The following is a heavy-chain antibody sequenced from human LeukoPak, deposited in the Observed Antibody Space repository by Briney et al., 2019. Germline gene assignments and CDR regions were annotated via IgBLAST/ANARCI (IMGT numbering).Heavy chain of an antibody. CDR3: ARGGPWLLGYY. J-gene: IGHJ4*02. V-gene: IGHV4-38-2*02. CDR2: IYYSGST. CDR1: GYSISRGHY. Sequence: PSETLSLACTVSGYSISRGHYWGWIRQPPGKGLEWIGRIYYSGSTYYNPSLKSRVTISVDTSKNQFSLKLSSVTAADTAVYYCARGGPWLLGYYWGQGTLVTVSS. D-gene: IGHD3-22*01.